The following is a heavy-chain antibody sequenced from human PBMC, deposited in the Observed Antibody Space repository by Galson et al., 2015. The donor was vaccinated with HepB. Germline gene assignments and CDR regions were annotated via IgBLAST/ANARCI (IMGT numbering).Heavy chain of an antibody. Sequence: SLSLTCTVSGGSISSSSYYWGWIRQPPGKGLEWIGSIYYSGSTYYNPSLKSRVTVSVDTSKNQFSLKLSSVTAADTAVYYCASTLWFGELYESYWYFDLWGRGTLVTVSS. D-gene: IGHD3-10*01. CDR3: ASTLWFGELYESYWYFDL. J-gene: IGHJ2*01. V-gene: IGHV4-39*07. CDR2: IYYSGST. CDR1: GGSISSSSYY.